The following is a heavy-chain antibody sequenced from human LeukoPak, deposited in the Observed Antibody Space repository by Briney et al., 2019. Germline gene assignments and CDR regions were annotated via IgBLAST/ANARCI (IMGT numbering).Heavy chain of an antibody. CDR3: ARNTYGYKFSMDV. V-gene: IGHV1-69*13. Sequence: GASVKVSCKASGGTVRRFGISWVRQAPGQGLEWMGGIIPIFGTTSYVQKFQGRVTINADESTSTAYMELSSLRSDDTAVYYCARNTYGYKFSMDVWGKGTTVTVSS. CDR1: GGTVRRFG. CDR2: IIPIFGTT. J-gene: IGHJ6*03. D-gene: IGHD5-24*01.